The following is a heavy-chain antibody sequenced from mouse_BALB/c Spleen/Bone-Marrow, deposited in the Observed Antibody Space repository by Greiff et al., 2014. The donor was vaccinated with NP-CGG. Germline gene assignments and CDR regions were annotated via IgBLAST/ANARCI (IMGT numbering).Heavy chain of an antibody. CDR3: AFNSYWFFDV. Sequence: VQVVESGAELMKPGASVKISCKATGYTFRSYWMEWVRQRPGHGLGWIGEILPGSGSTNHNEKFKGKATFTADTSSNTAYLQLSSLTSEDSAVYYCAFNSYWFFDVWGAGTTVTVSS. V-gene: IGHV1-9*01. CDR1: GYTFRSYW. J-gene: IGHJ1*01. CDR2: ILPGSGST.